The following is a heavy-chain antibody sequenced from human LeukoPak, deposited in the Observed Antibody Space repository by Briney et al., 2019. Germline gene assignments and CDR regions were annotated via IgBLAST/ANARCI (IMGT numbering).Heavy chain of an antibody. Sequence: AGYLRLSCAASGFTFSSFAMSWVRQAPGKGLGWVLAISGSGGSTYYADSVKGRFTISRDNSRDTLYLQMNSLTDEEPAVLYCAKGYYDYFGGSYYVDYWGQRTLVTVSS. V-gene: IGHV3-23*01. J-gene: IGHJ4*02. CDR2: ISGSGGST. CDR3: AKGYYDYFGGSYYVDY. CDR1: GFTFSSFA. D-gene: IGHD3-16*01.